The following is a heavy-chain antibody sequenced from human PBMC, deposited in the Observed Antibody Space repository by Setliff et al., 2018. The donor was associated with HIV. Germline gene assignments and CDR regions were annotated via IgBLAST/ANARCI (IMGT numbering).Heavy chain of an antibody. CDR3: ARAPPSGNARPYYFDY. CDR2: ITPFGGAT. Sequence: ASVKVSCKASGYRFPTYEIHWVRQAPGEGLEWIGIITPFGGATYYAQKLQGRVTLTMDTSTSTFYMELSSLRCEDKAVYYCARAPPSGNARPYYFDYWGLGTLVTVSS. CDR1: GYRFPTYE. J-gene: IGHJ4*02. V-gene: IGHV1-46*01. D-gene: IGHD6-13*01.